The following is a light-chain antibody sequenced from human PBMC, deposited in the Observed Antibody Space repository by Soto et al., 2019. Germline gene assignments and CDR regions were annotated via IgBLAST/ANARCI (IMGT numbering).Light chain of an antibody. CDR2: GAS. V-gene: IGKV1-5*01. CDR1: QSVSTW. J-gene: IGKJ2*01. CDR3: QQYDPSSYT. Sequence: DIQMTQSPSFLSASVGDRVTFTCRASQSVSTWLAWDQLKPGKAPKLLIYGASNLGSGVPSRFSGSGSGTEFTLTISSLQPEDFATYYCQQYDPSSYTFGQGTKLEIK.